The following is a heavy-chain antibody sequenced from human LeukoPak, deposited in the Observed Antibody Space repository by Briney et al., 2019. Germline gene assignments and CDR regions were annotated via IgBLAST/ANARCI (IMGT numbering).Heavy chain of an antibody. CDR1: GGSISSYY. CDR2: IYYSGST. J-gene: IGHJ3*02. Sequence: SETLSLTCTVSGGSISSYYWSWIRQPPGKGLEWIAYIYYSGSTNYNPSLKSRVTISVDTSKIQFSLKLTSLTAADTAVYYCARGGSSYGDAFDIWGQGTMVTVSS. CDR3: ARGGSSYGDAFDI. D-gene: IGHD2-15*01. V-gene: IGHV4-59*01.